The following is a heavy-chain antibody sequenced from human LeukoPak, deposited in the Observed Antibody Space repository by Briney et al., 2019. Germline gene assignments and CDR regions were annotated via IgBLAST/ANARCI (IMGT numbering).Heavy chain of an antibody. CDR1: GGSISTFY. Sequence: SETLSLTCTVPGGSISTFYWSWIRQPPGKGLEWIGYIYYSGNTNKNPPLKSRVTMPVDTSKNQFSLRLSSVTAADTAVYYCARVGDGSFDYWGQGTLVTVSS. D-gene: IGHD5-24*01. J-gene: IGHJ4*02. CDR2: IYYSGNT. V-gene: IGHV4-59*01. CDR3: ARVGDGSFDY.